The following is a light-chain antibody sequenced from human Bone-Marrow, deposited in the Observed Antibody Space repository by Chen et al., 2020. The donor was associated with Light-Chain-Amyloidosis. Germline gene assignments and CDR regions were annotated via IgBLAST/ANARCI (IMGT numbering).Light chain of an antibody. CDR1: NIGSTS. CDR2: DDS. V-gene: IGLV3-21*02. J-gene: IGLJ3*02. CDR3: QVWERSSGRPV. Sequence: SYVLTQPASVSAAPGQTAKSACGGHNIGSTSVHWYQPTPGQAHLRVVYDDSYRPSGIPVRLSVSNSGDTATLASSGVEAGDEADYYCQVWERSSGRPVFGGGTKLTVL.